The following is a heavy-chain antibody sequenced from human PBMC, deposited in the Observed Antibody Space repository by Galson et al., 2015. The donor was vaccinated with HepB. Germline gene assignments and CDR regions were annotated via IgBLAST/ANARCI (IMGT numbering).Heavy chain of an antibody. D-gene: IGHD6-13*01. Sequence: SVKVSCKASGGTFSSYAISWVRQAPGQGLEWMGRIIPILGIANYAQKFQGRVTITADKSTSTAYMELSSLRSEDTAVYYCARGIAAAGTSFGNYYYYMDVWGKGTTVTVSS. V-gene: IGHV1-69*04. CDR1: GGTFSSYA. CDR3: ARGIAAAGTSFGNYYYYMDV. CDR2: IIPILGIA. J-gene: IGHJ6*03.